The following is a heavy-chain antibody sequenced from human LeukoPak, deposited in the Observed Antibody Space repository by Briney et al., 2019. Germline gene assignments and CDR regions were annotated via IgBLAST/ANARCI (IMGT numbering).Heavy chain of an antibody. V-gene: IGHV3-7*01. Sequence: GGSLRLSCVASGFTFRRYWMTWVRQAPGKKPEWVANIKEDGSEKYYDDSVKGRFTISRDNAKNSLYLQMNSLRAEDTAVYYCARFLAGYWGQGTLVTVSS. CDR1: GFTFRRYW. CDR2: IKEDGSEK. J-gene: IGHJ4*02. D-gene: IGHD6-19*01. CDR3: ARFLAGY.